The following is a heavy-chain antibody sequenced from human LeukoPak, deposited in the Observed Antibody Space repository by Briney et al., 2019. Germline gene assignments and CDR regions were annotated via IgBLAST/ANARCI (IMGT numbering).Heavy chain of an antibody. CDR2: IYESGGT. CDR1: GGSISEYY. V-gene: IGHV4-59*01. Sequence: PSETLSLTCTVSGGSISEYYWSWIRQSPGKGLEWIGHIYESGGTNYNPSLRSRVTISLDTSKTQVSLKVTSLTAADTAVYYCARDRAAFYYASGLAYWGQGIPVTVSS. D-gene: IGHD3-10*01. J-gene: IGHJ4*02. CDR3: ARDRAAFYYASGLAY.